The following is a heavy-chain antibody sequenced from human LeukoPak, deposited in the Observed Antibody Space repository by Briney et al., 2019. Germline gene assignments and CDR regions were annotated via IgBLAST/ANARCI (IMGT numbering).Heavy chain of an antibody. Sequence: GGSLRLSCAASGFTFSSYSMNWVRQAPGKGLEWVSSISSRSSYIYYADSVKGRFTISRDNAKNSLYLQMNSLRAEDTAVYYCARGGQLESSDYWGQGTLVTVSS. D-gene: IGHD1-1*01. CDR1: GFTFSSYS. V-gene: IGHV3-21*01. CDR3: ARGGQLESSDY. J-gene: IGHJ4*02. CDR2: ISSRSSYI.